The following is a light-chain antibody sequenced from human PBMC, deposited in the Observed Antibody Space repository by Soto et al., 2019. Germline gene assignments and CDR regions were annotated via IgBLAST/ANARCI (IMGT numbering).Light chain of an antibody. V-gene: IGKV3-20*01. CDR2: GAS. CDR1: QSVTRDH. J-gene: IGKJ1*01. Sequence: EIVVTQSPGTLSLSPGERATLSCRASQSVTRDHLAWYPQTPGQPPRLLIYGASSRATGIPARFSGSGSGTDFTLTIGILEPDEFEVYFCQHYDNSATFGQGTKVEGK. CDR3: QHYDNSAT.